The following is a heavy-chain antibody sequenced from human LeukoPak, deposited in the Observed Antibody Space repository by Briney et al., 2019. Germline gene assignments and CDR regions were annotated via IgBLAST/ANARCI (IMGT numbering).Heavy chain of an antibody. CDR1: GCSLSNYD. Sequence: GGSLRLSCAASGCSLSNYDISWVRQAPGKGLDWVSSISKNGRATYYADSVKGRFTISKDTSKNTLYLQMNSLGAEDTALYYCARAGTISWFPYWGQGTLVTVSS. J-gene: IGHJ4*02. V-gene: IGHV3-23*01. CDR2: ISKNGRAT. D-gene: IGHD2-2*01. CDR3: ARAGTISWFPY.